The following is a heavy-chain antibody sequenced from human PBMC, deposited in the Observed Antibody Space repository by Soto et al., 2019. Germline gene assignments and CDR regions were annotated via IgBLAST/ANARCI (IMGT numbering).Heavy chain of an antibody. Sequence: SVKVSCKASGGTFSSYAISWVRQAPGQGLEWMGGIIPIFGTANYAQKFQGRVTITADESTSTAYMELSSLRSEDTAVYYCARLGVDIVQYSSTAMGITPFDYWGQGTLVTVSS. CDR2: IIPIFGTA. J-gene: IGHJ4*02. CDR3: ARLGVDIVQYSSTAMGITPFDY. CDR1: GGTFSSYA. D-gene: IGHD6-13*01. V-gene: IGHV1-69*13.